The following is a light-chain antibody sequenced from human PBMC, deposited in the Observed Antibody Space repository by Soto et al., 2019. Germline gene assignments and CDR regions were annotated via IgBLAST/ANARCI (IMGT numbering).Light chain of an antibody. Sequence: DIQMTQSPSSLSASFGDRVTIACRASQTVSKFVNWYQQKPGKVPTLLIFTTSTLHSGVPSRFSGSGSGTEFTLTINGLQPEDFATYYCQQTYTPPRTFAQGTRVDIK. V-gene: IGKV1-39*01. CDR3: QQTYTPPRT. J-gene: IGKJ1*01. CDR1: QTVSKF. CDR2: TTS.